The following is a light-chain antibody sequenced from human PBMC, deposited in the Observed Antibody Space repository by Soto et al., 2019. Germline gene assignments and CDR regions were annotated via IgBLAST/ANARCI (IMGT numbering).Light chain of an antibody. J-gene: IGKJ1*01. CDR1: QSISSW. CDR2: AAS. Sequence: DIQMTQSPSTLSASVGDRATITCRASQSISSWLAWYQQKPGKAPNLLVYAASSLQSGVPSRYSGSGSGTEFTLTISNLQPDDFATYYCQQYESYSPWTFGQGTKVDIK. CDR3: QQYESYSPWT. V-gene: IGKV1-5*01.